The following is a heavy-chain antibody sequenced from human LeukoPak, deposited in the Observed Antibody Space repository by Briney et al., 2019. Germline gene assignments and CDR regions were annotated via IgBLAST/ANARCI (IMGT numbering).Heavy chain of an antibody. CDR3: ARGAYYDFWSGYSHSDY. Sequence: LVKVSCKASGYTFTGYYIHWVRQAPGQGLEWMGWINPNSGGTNYAQKFQGRVTMTRDTSISTAYMELSRLRSDDTAVYYCARGAYYDFWSGYSHSDYWGQGTLVTVSS. CDR2: INPNSGGT. D-gene: IGHD3-3*01. V-gene: IGHV1-2*02. J-gene: IGHJ4*02. CDR1: GYTFTGYY.